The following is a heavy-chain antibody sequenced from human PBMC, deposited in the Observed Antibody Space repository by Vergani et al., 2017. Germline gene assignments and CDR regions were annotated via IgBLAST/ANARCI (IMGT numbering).Heavy chain of an antibody. Sequence: QVQLVESGGGLVQPGGSLRLSCAASGFPFSDYYMSWIRQAPGKGLEWVSYISSSGSTIYYADSVKGRFTISRDNAKNSLYLQMNSLRAKDTAVYYCAGPRSILGSFDYWGQGTLVTVSS. D-gene: IGHD1-26*01. CDR1: GFPFSDYY. CDR2: ISSSGSTI. V-gene: IGHV3-11*01. CDR3: AGPRSILGSFDY. J-gene: IGHJ4*02.